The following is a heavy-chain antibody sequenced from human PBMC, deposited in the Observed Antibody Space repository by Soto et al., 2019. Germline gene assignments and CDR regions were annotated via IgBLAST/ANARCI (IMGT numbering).Heavy chain of an antibody. D-gene: IGHD3-3*01. CDR2: ISAYNGNT. V-gene: IGHV1-18*01. CDR3: ARDWSGYLQGLDP. J-gene: IGHJ5*02. CDR1: GYTFTSYG. Sequence: ASVKVSCRASGYTFTSYGISWGRQAPGKGLEWMGWISAYNGNTNYAQKLQGRVTMTTDPSTSKAYMELRSLRSDDTAVYYCARDWSGYLQGLDPWGQGNLVTVSS.